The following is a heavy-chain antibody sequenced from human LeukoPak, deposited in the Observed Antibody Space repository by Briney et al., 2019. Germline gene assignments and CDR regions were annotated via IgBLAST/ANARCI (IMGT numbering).Heavy chain of an antibody. D-gene: IGHD3-3*01. CDR2: IYPGDSDT. V-gene: IGHV5-51*01. J-gene: IGHJ4*02. Sequence: GESLQISCKGSGYSFTSYWIGWVRQMPGKGLEWMGIIYPGDSDTRYSPSFQGQVTISADKSISTAYLQWSSLKASDTAMYYCARGDDFWSGYSGYYFDYWGQGTLVTVSS. CDR1: GYSFTSYW. CDR3: ARGDDFWSGYSGYYFDY.